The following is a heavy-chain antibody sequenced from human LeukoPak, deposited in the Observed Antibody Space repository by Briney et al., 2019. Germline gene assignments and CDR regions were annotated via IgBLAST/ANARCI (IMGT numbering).Heavy chain of an antibody. CDR2: ISAYNGST. J-gene: IGHJ4*02. CDR3: ARAFPIAVAGTGFYYFDY. D-gene: IGHD6-19*01. CDR1: GYTFTSYG. Sequence: ASVKVSCKASGYTFTSYGISWVRQAPGQGLEWMGWISAYNGSTNYAQKLQGRVTMTTDTSTSTAYMELRSLRSDDTAVYYCARAFPIAVAGTGFYYFDYWGQGTLVTVSS. V-gene: IGHV1-18*01.